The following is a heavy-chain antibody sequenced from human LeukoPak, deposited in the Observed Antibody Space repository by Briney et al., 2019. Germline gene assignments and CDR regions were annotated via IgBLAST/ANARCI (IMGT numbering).Heavy chain of an antibody. CDR1: GYTFTDYF. V-gene: IGHV1-8*02. CDR2: MNPNSGNT. Sequence: ASVKVSCKASGYTFTDYFLHWVRQAPGQGLEWMGWMNPNSGNTGYAQKFQGRVTMTRNTSISTAYMELSSLRSEDTAVYYCARTQDIVVVVAATYYYYYYMDVWGKGTTVTISS. J-gene: IGHJ6*03. D-gene: IGHD2-15*01. CDR3: ARTQDIVVVVAATYYYYYYMDV.